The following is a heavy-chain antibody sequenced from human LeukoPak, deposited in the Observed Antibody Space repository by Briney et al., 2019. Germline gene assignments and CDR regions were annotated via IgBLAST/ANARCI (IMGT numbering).Heavy chain of an antibody. CDR2: IYYSGTT. CDR1: GGSISYYY. J-gene: IGHJ6*02. Sequence: SETLSLTCTVSGGSISYYYWSWIRQSPGKGLEWIGYIYYSGTTNYNPSLKSRVTVSLDTSKNQFSLKLSSVTAADTAVYYCARGRYDNLTGHLARLDVWGQGTTVIVSS. D-gene: IGHD3-9*01. CDR3: ARGRYDNLTGHLARLDV. V-gene: IGHV4-59*12.